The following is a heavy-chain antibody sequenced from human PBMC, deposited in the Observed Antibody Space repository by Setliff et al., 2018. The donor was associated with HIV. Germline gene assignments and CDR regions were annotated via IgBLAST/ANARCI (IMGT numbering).Heavy chain of an antibody. CDR1: GGSISSSSYY. Sequence: KASETLSLTCTVSGGSISSSSYYWGWIRQPPGKGLEWIGSIYYSGSTYYNPSLESRVATSVDTSKNQFSLKLSSVTAADTAVYYCARIVRWELVATSTFFYYYMDVWGKGTTVTVSS. J-gene: IGHJ6*03. CDR2: IYYSGST. CDR3: ARIVRWELVATSTFFYYYMDV. V-gene: IGHV4-39*01. D-gene: IGHD1-26*01.